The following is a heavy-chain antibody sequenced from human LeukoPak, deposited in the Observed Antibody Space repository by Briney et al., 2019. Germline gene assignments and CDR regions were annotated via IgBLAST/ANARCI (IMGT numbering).Heavy chain of an antibody. CDR2: ISGSGGST. D-gene: IGHD6-19*01. V-gene: IGHV3-23*01. Sequence: GGSLRLSCTASGLSLNNYAMSWVRQAPGKGLEWVSAISGSGGSTYYADSVKGRFTISRDNSKNTLYLQMNSLRAEDTAVYYCAKEEQWLPLDYWGQGTLVTVSS. CDR3: AKEEQWLPLDY. CDR1: GLSLNNYA. J-gene: IGHJ4*02.